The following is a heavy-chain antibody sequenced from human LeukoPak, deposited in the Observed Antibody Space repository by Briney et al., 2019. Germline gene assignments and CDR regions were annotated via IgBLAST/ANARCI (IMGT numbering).Heavy chain of an antibody. CDR1: GGTFSSYA. Sequence: GASVKVSCKASGGTFSSYAISWVRQAPGQGLEWVGGIIPIFGTANYAQKFQGRVTITADESTSTAYMELSSLRSEDTAVYYCARDRVTMVRGVIGYGMDVWGKGTTVTVSS. V-gene: IGHV1-69*13. CDR3: ARDRVTMVRGVIGYGMDV. J-gene: IGHJ6*04. D-gene: IGHD3-10*01. CDR2: IIPIFGTA.